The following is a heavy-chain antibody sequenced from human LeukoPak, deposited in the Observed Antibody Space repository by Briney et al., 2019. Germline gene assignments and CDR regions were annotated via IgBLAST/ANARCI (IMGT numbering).Heavy chain of an antibody. D-gene: IGHD5-18*01. CDR3: AREDLPSGYSYGYYY. V-gene: IGHV1-2*06. J-gene: IGHJ4*02. CDR2: INPNSGGT. Sequence: ASVKVSCKASGYTFTSYYMHWVRQAPGQGLEWMGRINPNSGGTNYAQKFQGRVTMTRDTSISTAYMELSRLRSDDTAVYYCAREDLPSGYSYGYYYWGQGTLVTVSS. CDR1: GYTFTSYY.